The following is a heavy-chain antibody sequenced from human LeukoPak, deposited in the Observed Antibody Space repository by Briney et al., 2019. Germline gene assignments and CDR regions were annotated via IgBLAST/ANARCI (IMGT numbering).Heavy chain of an antibody. J-gene: IGHJ5*02. CDR1: GGTFSSYA. CDR2: INPIFGTA. CDR3: ARVNHDSITYNWFDP. D-gene: IGHD1-14*01. V-gene: IGHV1-69*05. Sequence: SVKVSCKASGGTFSSYAISWVRQAPGQGLEWMGGINPIFGTANYAQKFQGRVTITTDESTSTAYMELSSLRSEDTAVYYCARVNHDSITYNWFDPWGQGTLVTVSS.